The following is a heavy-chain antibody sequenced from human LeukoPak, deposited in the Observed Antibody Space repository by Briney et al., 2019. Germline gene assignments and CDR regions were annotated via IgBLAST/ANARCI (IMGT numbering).Heavy chain of an antibody. D-gene: IGHD3-22*01. CDR1: GFTFSNYW. CDR3: ARDLNYYDSSGYFGEYFDY. CDR2: IKQDGSEK. Sequence: GGSLRLSCAASGFTFSNYWMSWVRQAPGKGLEWVANIKQDGSEKTYVDSVKGRFTISRDNAKNSLYLQMNSLRAEDTAVYYCARDLNYYDSSGYFGEYFDYWGQGTLVTVSS. J-gene: IGHJ4*02. V-gene: IGHV3-7*01.